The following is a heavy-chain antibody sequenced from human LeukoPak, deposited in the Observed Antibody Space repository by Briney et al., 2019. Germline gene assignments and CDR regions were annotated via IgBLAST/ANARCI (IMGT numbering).Heavy chain of an antibody. CDR2: INAGNGNT. Sequence: ASVKVSCKASGYTFTSYAMHWVRQAPGQRLEWMGWINAGNGNTKYSQKFQGRVTITRDTSASTAYIELSSLRSEDTAVYYCARGVVVVVAAMNNWFDPWGQGTLVTVSS. CDR1: GYTFTSYA. CDR3: ARGVVVVVAAMNNWFDP. D-gene: IGHD2-15*01. V-gene: IGHV1-3*01. J-gene: IGHJ5*02.